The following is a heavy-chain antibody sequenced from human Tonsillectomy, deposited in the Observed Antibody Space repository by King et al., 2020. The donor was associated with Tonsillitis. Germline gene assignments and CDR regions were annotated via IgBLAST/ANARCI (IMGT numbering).Heavy chain of an antibody. D-gene: IGHD1-1*01. Sequence: VQLHQWGAGLLKPSETLSLTCAVYGGSFSGYYWSWIRQPPGKGLEWIGELNHSGSTNYNPSLKRRVTISVDTSKNQFSLKLSSVTTADTAVYYCARGPPGNGYFDYWGQGTLVTVSS. V-gene: IGHV4-34*01. CDR1: GGSFSGYY. CDR3: ARGPPGNGYFDY. CDR2: LNHSGST. J-gene: IGHJ4*02.